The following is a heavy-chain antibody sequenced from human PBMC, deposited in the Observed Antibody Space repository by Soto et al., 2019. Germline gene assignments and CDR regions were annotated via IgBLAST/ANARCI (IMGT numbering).Heavy chain of an antibody. J-gene: IGHJ5*02. CDR1: GCTVSNYY. D-gene: IGHD6-13*01. V-gene: IGHV3-66*01. CDR2: IYSAGSA. Sequence: PGGSLRLSCAASGCTVSNYYMSWVRQAPGRGLEWVSVIYSAGSADFADSVKGRFTISRDNSKNTLYLQMSSLRAEDTAVYYCARVPSSSPRWFDPWGQGTRVTVS. CDR3: ARVPSSSPRWFDP.